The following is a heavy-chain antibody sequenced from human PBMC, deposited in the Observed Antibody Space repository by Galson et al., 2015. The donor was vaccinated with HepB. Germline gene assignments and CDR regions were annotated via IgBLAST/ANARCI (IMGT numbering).Heavy chain of an antibody. J-gene: IGHJ4*02. Sequence: SVKVSCKASGGTFSSYDISWVRQAPGQGLEWMGRIIPIVGKPNYAQKFQGRVTITADKSASTAYMELSSLRSEDTAVYYCARGGGCYGSGSYYGSEYWGQGTLVTVSS. D-gene: IGHD3-10*01. V-gene: IGHV1-69*04. CDR2: IIPIVGKP. CDR3: ARGGGCYGSGSYYGSEY. CDR1: GGTFSSYD.